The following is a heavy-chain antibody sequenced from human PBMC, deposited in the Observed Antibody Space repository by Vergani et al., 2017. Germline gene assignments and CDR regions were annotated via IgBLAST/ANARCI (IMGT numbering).Heavy chain of an antibody. Sequence: QVSLVESGGGVVQPGRSLTLTCSASGFGFKNFAMHWVRQAPGKGLEWVATISKDGTHDYYEPSVRGRFAVSRDNFKNTMYLQMDRLTTDDTAVYFCARDGTYIVVSSSDYSHSLYYWGQGILVTVSS. CDR2: ISKDGTHD. CDR1: GFGFKNFA. D-gene: IGHD3-22*01. J-gene: IGHJ4*02. V-gene: IGHV3-30*03. CDR3: ARDGTYIVVSSSDYSHSLYY.